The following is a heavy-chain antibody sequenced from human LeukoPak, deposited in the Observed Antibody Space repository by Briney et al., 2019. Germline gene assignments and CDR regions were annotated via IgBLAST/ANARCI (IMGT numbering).Heavy chain of an antibody. CDR1: GFSVSSNY. V-gene: IGHV3-53*05. Sequence: PGGSLRLSCAASGFSVSSNYMNWVRQAPGKGLDWVSVIYSGGRTYYTDSVKGRFTISRDNSKNTLYLQMNSLRAEDTAVYYCARGGRAAGKVDYWGQGTLVTVSS. CDR2: IYSGGRT. CDR3: ARGGRAAGKVDY. J-gene: IGHJ4*02. D-gene: IGHD6-25*01.